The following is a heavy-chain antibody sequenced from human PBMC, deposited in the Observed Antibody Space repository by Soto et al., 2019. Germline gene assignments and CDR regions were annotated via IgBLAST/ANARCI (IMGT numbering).Heavy chain of an antibody. CDR1: GFTFSSFA. CDR3: VKKIAGTTTSGAYWYFDL. V-gene: IGHV3-23*04. J-gene: IGHJ2*01. Sequence: EVQLVESGGGLVQPGGSLRLSCAASGFTFSSFAMNWVRQAPGKGLEWVSGITGGGDSTFYADSVKGRFTISRVHSKNTVYLQMNSLRAEDTAVYYCVKKIAGTTTSGAYWYFDLWGRGTLVTVSS. CDR2: ITGGGDST. D-gene: IGHD1-26*01.